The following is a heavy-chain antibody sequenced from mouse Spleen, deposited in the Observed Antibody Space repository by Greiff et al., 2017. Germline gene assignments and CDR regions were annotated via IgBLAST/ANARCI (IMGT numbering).Heavy chain of an antibody. D-gene: IGHD2-1*01. CDR1: GYTFTSYT. CDR2: INPSSGYT. V-gene: IGHV1-4*02. Sequence: QVQLKESAAEQARPGASVKMSCKASGYTFTSYTMHWVKQRPGQGLEWIGYINPSSGYTEYNQKFKDKTTLTADKSSSTAYMQLSSLTSEDSAVYYCARSNGNYPVPSYYAMDYWGQGTSVTVSS. CDR3: ARSNGNYPVPSYYAMDY. J-gene: IGHJ4*01.